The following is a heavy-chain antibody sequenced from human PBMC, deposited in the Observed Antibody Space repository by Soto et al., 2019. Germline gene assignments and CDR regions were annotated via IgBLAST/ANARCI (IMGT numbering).Heavy chain of an antibody. Sequence: EVQLLESGGGLVQPGGSLRLSCAASGFTFSSYAMSWVRQAPGKGLEWVSAISGSGGSTYYADSVKGRFTISRDNSKNTLYLQMNSLRAEDTAVYYCAKDQTIRSSGWLWVDYWGQGTLVTVSS. CDR3: AKDQTIRSSGWLWVDY. CDR2: ISGSGGST. D-gene: IGHD6-19*01. V-gene: IGHV3-23*01. CDR1: GFTFSSYA. J-gene: IGHJ4*02.